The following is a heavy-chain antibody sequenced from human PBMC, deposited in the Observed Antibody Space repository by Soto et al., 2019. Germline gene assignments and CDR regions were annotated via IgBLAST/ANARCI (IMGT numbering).Heavy chain of an antibody. J-gene: IGHJ6*02. CDR3: ERDTAMEVYYYYYGMDV. Sequence: LRLSCAASGFAFNIYAIHWVRQAPGKGLEWVAVISHDGTNRYYTDSVRGRFTISRDNSKNTVYLEMDSLRADDTAAYYCERDTAMEVYYYYYGMDVWGQGTTVTVSS. CDR2: ISHDGTNR. CDR1: GFAFNIYA. V-gene: IGHV3-30-3*01. D-gene: IGHD5-18*01.